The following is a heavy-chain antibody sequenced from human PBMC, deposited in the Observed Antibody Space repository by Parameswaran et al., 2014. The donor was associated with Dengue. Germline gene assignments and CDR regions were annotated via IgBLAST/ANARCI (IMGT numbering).Heavy chain of an antibody. Sequence: VRQAPGQGLEWMGIINPSGGSTSYAQKFQGRVTMTRDTSTSTVYMELSSLRSEDTAVYYCARDLGRYDFWSGYKEFDPWGQGTLVTVSS. V-gene: IGHV1-46*01. D-gene: IGHD3-3*01. J-gene: IGHJ5*02. CDR2: INPSGGST. CDR3: ARDLGRYDFWSGYKEFDP.